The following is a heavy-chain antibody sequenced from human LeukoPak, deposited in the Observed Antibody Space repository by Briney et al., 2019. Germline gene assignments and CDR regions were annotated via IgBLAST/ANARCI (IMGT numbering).Heavy chain of an antibody. J-gene: IGHJ4*02. CDR2: IKSDGSST. CDR1: GFTFSRNW. V-gene: IGHV3-74*01. CDR3: ARTFAAAHIDY. D-gene: IGHD2-15*01. Sequence: PGGSLRLSCAASGFTFSRNWMHWVRQAPGKGLVWVSRIKSDGSSTTYADSVKGRFTISRDNAKNTLYLEMNSLRAEDTAVYYCARTFAAAHIDYWGQGTLVTVSS.